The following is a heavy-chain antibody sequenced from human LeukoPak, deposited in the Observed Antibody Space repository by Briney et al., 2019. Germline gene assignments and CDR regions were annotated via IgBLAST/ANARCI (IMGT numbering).Heavy chain of an antibody. D-gene: IGHD6-19*01. V-gene: IGHV1-69*13. CDR2: IIPIFGTA. CDR1: GGTFSSYA. J-gene: IGHJ4*02. CDR3: ATAESGRPIVVAGPYYFDY. Sequence: LVKVSCKASGGTFSSYAISWVRQAPGQGLEWMGGIIPIFGTANYAQKFQGRVTITADESTSTAYMELSSLRSEDTAVYYCATAESGRPIVVAGPYYFDYWGQGTLVTVSS.